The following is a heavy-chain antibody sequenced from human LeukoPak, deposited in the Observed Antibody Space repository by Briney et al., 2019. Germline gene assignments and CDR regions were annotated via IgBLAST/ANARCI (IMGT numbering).Heavy chain of an antibody. J-gene: IGHJ6*03. V-gene: IGHV4-34*01. CDR1: GGSFSDYY. CDR2: INHCGST. Sequence: PSETLSLTCGVYGGSFSDYYWNWIRQPPGKGLEWIGEINHCGSTNYNPSLKSRVTISVNTSKNQFSLKLSSVTAADTAVYYCARCRLGDYYYYMDVWGKGTTVTVSS. CDR3: ARCRLGDYYYYMDV. D-gene: IGHD2-15*01.